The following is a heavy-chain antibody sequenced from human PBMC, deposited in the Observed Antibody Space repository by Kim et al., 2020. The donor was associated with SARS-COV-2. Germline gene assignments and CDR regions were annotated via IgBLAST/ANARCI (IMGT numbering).Heavy chain of an antibody. J-gene: IGHJ3*02. D-gene: IGHD3-9*01. CDR2: INWNGGST. CDR1: GFTFDDYG. Sequence: GGSLRLSCAASGFTFDDYGMSWVRQAPGKGLEWVSGINWNGGSTGYADSVKGRFTISRDNAKNSLYLQMNSLRAEDTALYHCARVLTYYDILTGYYNGAFDIWGQGTMVTVSS. CDR3: ARVLTYYDILTGYYNGAFDI. V-gene: IGHV3-20*01.